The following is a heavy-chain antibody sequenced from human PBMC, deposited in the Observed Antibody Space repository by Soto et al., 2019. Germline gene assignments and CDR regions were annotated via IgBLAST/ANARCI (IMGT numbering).Heavy chain of an antibody. CDR1: GFTFSSYG. J-gene: IGHJ5*02. CDR2: ISSSSSYT. D-gene: IGHD6-13*01. V-gene: IGHV3-21*05. CDR3: ARHPERIAQIGWFDP. Sequence: GGSLRLSCVASGFTFSSYGMHWVRQAPGKGLEWVSYISSSSSYTNYADSVKGRFTISRDNAKNSLYLQMNSLRAEDTAVYYCARHPERIAQIGWFDPWGQGTLVTVSS.